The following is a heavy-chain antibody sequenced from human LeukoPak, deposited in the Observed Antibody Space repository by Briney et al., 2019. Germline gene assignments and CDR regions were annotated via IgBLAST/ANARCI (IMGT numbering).Heavy chain of an antibody. CDR1: GFTFSTYG. CDR2: IRYDGSNK. V-gene: IGHV3-33*01. CDR3: ARALSATVPDY. J-gene: IGHJ4*02. D-gene: IGHD5-18*01. Sequence: GGSLRLSCAASGFTFSTYGMHWVRQAPGKGPEWVAVIRYDGSNKNYGDSVKGRFTISRDNSKNTLYLQMNSLRAEDTAVYYCARALSATVPDYWGQGTLLTVSS.